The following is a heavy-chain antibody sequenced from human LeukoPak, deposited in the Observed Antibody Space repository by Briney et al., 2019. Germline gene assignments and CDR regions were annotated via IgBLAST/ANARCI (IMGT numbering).Heavy chain of an antibody. V-gene: IGHV3-30*02. J-gene: IGHJ4*02. CDR2: IRYDGSNK. CDR3: AKVDGEVGATSDY. D-gene: IGHD1-26*01. Sequence: PGGSLRLSCAASGFTFSSYGMHWVRQAPGKGLEWVAFIRYDGSNKYYADSVKGRFTISRDNSKNTLYLQMNSLRAEDTAVYYCAKVDGEVGATSDYWGQGTLVTVSS. CDR1: GFTFSSYG.